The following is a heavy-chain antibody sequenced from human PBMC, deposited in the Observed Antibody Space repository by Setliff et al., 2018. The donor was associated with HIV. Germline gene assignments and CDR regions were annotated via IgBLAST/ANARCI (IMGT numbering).Heavy chain of an antibody. D-gene: IGHD6-13*01. Sequence: PSETLSLTCTVSGGSISRGSYYWGWIRQPAGKGLEWIGRIYTSGSIHYNPSLKSRVTISVDTSKNQFSLKVSSVNAPDTAVYFCAREDGEYTSSPRWFDPWGQGTQVTVSS. CDR1: GGSISRGSYY. V-gene: IGHV4-61*02. CDR3: AREDGEYTSSPRWFDP. CDR2: IYTSGSI. J-gene: IGHJ5*02.